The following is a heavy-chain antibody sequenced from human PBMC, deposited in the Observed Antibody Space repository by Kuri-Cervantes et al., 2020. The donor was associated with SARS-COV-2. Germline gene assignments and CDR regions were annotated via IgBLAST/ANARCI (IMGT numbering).Heavy chain of an antibody. J-gene: IGHJ4*02. CDR2: IYYSGST. CDR1: GGSISSYY. CDR3: AREYNWNEFDY. Sequence: GSLRLSCTVSGGSISSYYWGWIRQPPGKGLEWIGSIYYSGSTYYNPSLKSRVTISVDTSKNQFSLKLSSVTAADTAVYYCAREYNWNEFDYWGQGTLVTVSS. V-gene: IGHV4-39*01. D-gene: IGHD1-20*01.